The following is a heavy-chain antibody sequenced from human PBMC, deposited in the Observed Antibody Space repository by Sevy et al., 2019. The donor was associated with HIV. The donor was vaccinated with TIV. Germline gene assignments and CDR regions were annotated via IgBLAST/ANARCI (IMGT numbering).Heavy chain of an antibody. D-gene: IGHD2-21*01. J-gene: IGHJ4*02. Sequence: GGSPRLSCTASGFSFSSYEMNWVRQAPGKGLEWISCINNDGSSIYYSDSVKGRFTISRDNAKNSLYLQMNRLRAEDTAVYYCARDLPPSATVVPHFDYWGQGTLVTVSS. CDR2: INNDGSSI. CDR3: ARDLPPSATVVPHFDY. V-gene: IGHV3-48*03. CDR1: GFSFSSYE.